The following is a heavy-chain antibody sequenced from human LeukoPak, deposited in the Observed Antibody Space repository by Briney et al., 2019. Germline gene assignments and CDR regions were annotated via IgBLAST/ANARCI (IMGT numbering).Heavy chain of an antibody. J-gene: IGHJ4*02. V-gene: IGHV4-30-2*01. CDR1: GGSISSGGYY. CDR2: IYHSGST. Sequence: SETLSLTCTVTGGSISSGGYYWSWIRQPPGKGLEWIGYIYHSGSTYYNPSLKSRVTISVDRSKNQFSLKLSSVTAADTAVYYCATRPPFDSSGYFDYWGQGTLVSVSS. CDR3: ATRPPFDSSGYFDY. D-gene: IGHD3-22*01.